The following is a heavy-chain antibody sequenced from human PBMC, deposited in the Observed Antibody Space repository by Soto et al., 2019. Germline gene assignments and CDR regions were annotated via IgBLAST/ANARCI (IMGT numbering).Heavy chain of an antibody. J-gene: IGHJ4*02. CDR2: ITGNGYGT. V-gene: IGHV3-23*01. CDR3: AKDLFIVLPGAVGGNNHFDY. D-gene: IGHD2-2*01. CDR1: GFTFSNYA. Sequence: EVQLLESGGGLVQPGGSLRLSCSAAGFTFSNYAMSWVRQAPGKGLEWVSGITGNGYGTYYADSVKGRFTISRDNSESTLYLQMNSLRAEDTAVYYCAKDLFIVLPGAVGGNNHFDYWGQGALVTVSS.